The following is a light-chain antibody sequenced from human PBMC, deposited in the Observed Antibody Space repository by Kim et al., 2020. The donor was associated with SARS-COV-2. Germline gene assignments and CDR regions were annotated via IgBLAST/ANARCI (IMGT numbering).Light chain of an antibody. J-gene: IGKJ1*01. CDR3: QQYYNVPWT. CDR1: QNVLYNSNMKDH. V-gene: IGKV4-1*01. CDR2: WAS. Sequence: DIVMTQSPDSLAVSLGERTTINCKSSQNVLYNSNMKDHLAWFQQKPGQPPKLLIYWASMRQSGVPDRFSGNGSVTDFTLTISSLQAEDVAVYYCQQYYNVPWTFGQGTKVDIK.